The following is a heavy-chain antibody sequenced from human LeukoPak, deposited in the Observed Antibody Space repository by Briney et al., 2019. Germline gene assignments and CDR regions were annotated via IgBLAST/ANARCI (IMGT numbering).Heavy chain of an antibody. J-gene: IGHJ3*02. CDR2: INSDGSST. V-gene: IGHV3-74*01. CDR3: ARGGYYDFWSRSPGAFDI. Sequence: PGGSLRLSCAASGFTFSSYWMHWVRQAPGKGLVWVSRINSDGSSTSYADSVKGRFTISRDNAKNTLYLQMNSLRAEDTAVYYCARGGYYDFWSRSPGAFDIWGQGTMVTVFS. CDR1: GFTFSSYW. D-gene: IGHD3-3*01.